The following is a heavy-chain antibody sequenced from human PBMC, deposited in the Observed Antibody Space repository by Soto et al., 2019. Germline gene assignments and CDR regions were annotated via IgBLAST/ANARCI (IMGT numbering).Heavy chain of an antibody. CDR1: VDTNSIYA. D-gene: IGHD2-15*01. CDR2: IIPIFGTA. CDR3: ARDSHFQYCSGGSCYVGWFDP. Sequence: SVKVSCKTSVDTNSIYAISWVRQNKGQGLEWMGGIIPIFGTANYAQKFQGRVTITADESTSTAYMELSSLRSEDTAVYYCARDSHFQYCSGGSCYVGWFDPWGQGTLVTVSS. J-gene: IGHJ5*02. V-gene: IGHV1-69*13.